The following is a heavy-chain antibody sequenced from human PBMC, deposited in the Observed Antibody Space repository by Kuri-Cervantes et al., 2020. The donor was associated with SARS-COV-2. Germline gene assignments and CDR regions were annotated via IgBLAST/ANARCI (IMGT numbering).Heavy chain of an antibody. V-gene: IGHV3-30-3*01. CDR1: GFTFSSYA. J-gene: IGHJ3*02. D-gene: IGHD3-16*01. Sequence: GGSLRLSCAASGFTFSSYAMHWVRQAPGKGLEWVAVISYDGSNKYYADSVKGRFTISRDNSKNTLYLQMNSLRAEDMAAYYCARVADTLVSYGTDAFDIWGQGTMVTVSS. CDR3: ARVADTLVSYGTDAFDI. CDR2: ISYDGSNK.